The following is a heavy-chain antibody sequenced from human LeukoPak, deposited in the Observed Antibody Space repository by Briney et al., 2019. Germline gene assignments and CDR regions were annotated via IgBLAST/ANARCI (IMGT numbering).Heavy chain of an antibody. J-gene: IGHJ6*02. CDR3: ALAARYYYYGMDV. CDR1: GYTLTELS. Sequence: ASVKVSCKVSGYTLTELSMHWVRQAPGQGLEWMGIINPSGGSTSYAQKFQGRLTMTRDTSTSTVYMELSSLRSEDTAVYYCALAARYYYYGMDVWGQGTTVTVSS. CDR2: INPSGGST. V-gene: IGHV1-46*01. D-gene: IGHD6-6*01.